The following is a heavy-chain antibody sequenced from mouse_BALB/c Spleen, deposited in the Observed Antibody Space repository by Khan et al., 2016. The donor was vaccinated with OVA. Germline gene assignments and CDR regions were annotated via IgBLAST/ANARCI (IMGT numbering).Heavy chain of an antibody. J-gene: IGHJ4*01. V-gene: IGHV2-6-5*01. CDR2: IWGGGST. CDR3: AKGVWSYYFALDY. Sequence: VQLKESGPGLVAPSQSLSITCTVSGFSLTDYGVSWIRQPPGKGLEWLGVIWGGGSTYYNSALKSRLSISKDNSKSQVLLKMSSLQTDDTAMYYCAKGVWSYYFALDYWGQGTSVTVSS. CDR1: GFSLTDYG.